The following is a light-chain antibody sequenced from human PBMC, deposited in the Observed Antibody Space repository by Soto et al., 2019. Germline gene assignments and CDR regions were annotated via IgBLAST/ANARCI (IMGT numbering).Light chain of an antibody. CDR1: QSLTNNY. V-gene: IGKV3-20*01. CDR2: GAS. Sequence: EIVLTQSPGTLSLSPGERATLSCRASQSLTNNYFAWYQHKPGRALRLLIDGASTRATGIPDRFSGSGSGTDFTLTISRLEPEDVAVYYCQQDEAVVTFGQGTKVEI. CDR3: QQDEAVVT. J-gene: IGKJ1*01.